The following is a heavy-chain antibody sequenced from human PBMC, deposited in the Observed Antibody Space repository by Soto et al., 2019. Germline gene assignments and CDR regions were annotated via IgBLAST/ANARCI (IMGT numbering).Heavy chain of an antibody. J-gene: IGHJ4*02. Sequence: QVQLVQSGAEVKKPGASVKVSCKASGYTFTNYDINWVRQATGQGREWMGWMTPNSGNTGFAQKIQGRVIITRNTTISTAYMELSSLRSEDPSVYYCTRENGDWAYLGQGSQFTVSS. CDR2: MTPNSGNT. CDR1: GYTFTNYD. CDR3: TRENGDWAY. D-gene: IGHD4-17*01. V-gene: IGHV1-8*01.